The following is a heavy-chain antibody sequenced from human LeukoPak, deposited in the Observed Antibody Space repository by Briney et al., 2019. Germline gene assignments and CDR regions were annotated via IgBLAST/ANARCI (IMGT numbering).Heavy chain of an antibody. CDR2: IYYSGST. D-gene: IGHD6-13*01. CDR3: ARDEVAAAGTPSFDY. V-gene: IGHV4-39*07. Sequence: SETLSLTCTVSGGSISSSSYYWGWIRQPPGKGLGWIGSIYYSGSTYYNPSLKSRVTISVDTSKNQFSLKLSSVTAADTAVYYCARDEVAAAGTPSFDYWGQGTLVTVSS. J-gene: IGHJ4*02. CDR1: GGSISSSSYY.